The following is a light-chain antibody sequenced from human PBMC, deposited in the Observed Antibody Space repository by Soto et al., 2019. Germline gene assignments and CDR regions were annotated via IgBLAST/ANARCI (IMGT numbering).Light chain of an antibody. Sequence: EIGMTQAPATLSVSPGERATLSCRPSQNIGTNLAWSQQKPGQAPRHLIYAASLRATDFPARFSVSGSGPEFPLTLSALQSDDFALYFCQQYKYWPPWPFGPGTKVEIK. CDR1: QNIGTN. J-gene: IGKJ1*01. CDR2: AAS. V-gene: IGKV3-15*01. CDR3: QQYKYWPPWP.